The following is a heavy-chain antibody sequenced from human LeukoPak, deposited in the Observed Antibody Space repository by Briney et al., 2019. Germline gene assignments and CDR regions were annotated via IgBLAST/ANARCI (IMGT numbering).Heavy chain of an antibody. D-gene: IGHD1-26*01. J-gene: IGHJ4*02. CDR2: INHSGST. V-gene: IGHV4-34*01. Sequence: SETLSLTCAVYGGSFSGYYWSWIRQPPGKGLEWIGEINHSGSTNYNPSLKSRVTISVDTSKNQFSLKLSSVTAADTAVYYCARDKAVGPTLLDYWGQGTLVTVSS. CDR3: ARDKAVGPTLLDY. CDR1: GGSFSGYY.